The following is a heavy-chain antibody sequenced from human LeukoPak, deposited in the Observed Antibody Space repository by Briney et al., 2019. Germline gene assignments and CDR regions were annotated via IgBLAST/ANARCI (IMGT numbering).Heavy chain of an antibody. CDR1: GFTFSSYG. D-gene: IGHD1-26*01. Sequence: PGGSLRLSCAASGFTFSSYGMSWVRQAPGKGLEWVSGISGSGGSTYYADSVKGRFTISRDNSKKSLYLQMNSLRADDTAKYYCAKEGGSIVGGTIPFDHWGQGTLVTVS. CDR3: AKEGGSIVGGTIPFDH. CDR2: ISGSGGST. V-gene: IGHV3-23*01. J-gene: IGHJ4*02.